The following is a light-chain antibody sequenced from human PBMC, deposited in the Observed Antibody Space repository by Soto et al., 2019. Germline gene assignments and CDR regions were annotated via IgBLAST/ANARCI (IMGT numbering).Light chain of an antibody. Sequence: EYVLTQSPATLSLSPGERATLSCRASQNIDKYLAWYQQRPGQAPRLLIYDAFNRATGIPARFSGSGFGTDFTLTISSLEPEDFAVYYCQQRRDWPITFGQGTRLEIK. CDR1: QNIDKY. CDR3: QQRRDWPIT. CDR2: DAF. V-gene: IGKV3-11*01. J-gene: IGKJ5*01.